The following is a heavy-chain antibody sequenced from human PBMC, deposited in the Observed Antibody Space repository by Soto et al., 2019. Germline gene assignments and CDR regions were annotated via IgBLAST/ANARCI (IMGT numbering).Heavy chain of an antibody. D-gene: IGHD2-8*02. CDR3: ARDPKTTGGQHWAFNYFDS. V-gene: IGHV3-30-3*01. J-gene: IGHJ4*02. Sequence: GSLRLSCAASGFSFSISPMHWVRQAPGKGPEWVALISYDGTNKFYADSVKGRFTISRDNSKSTLYLHADSLRPEDAAVYYCARDPKTTGGQHWAFNYFDSWGQGTLVTVSS. CDR2: ISYDGTNK. CDR1: GFSFSISP.